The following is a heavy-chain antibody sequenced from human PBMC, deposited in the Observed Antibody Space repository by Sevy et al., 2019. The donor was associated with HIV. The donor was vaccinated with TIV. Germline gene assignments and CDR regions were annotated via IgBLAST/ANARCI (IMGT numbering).Heavy chain of an antibody. CDR2: ISYDGSNK. J-gene: IGHJ4*02. V-gene: IGHV3-30*18. Sequence: GGSLRLSCAASRFTFSSYGMHWVRQAPGKGLEWVAVISYDGSNKYYADSVKGRFTISRDNSKNTLYLQMNSLRAEDTAVYYCAKEPHYYDSSGYYFQGYWGQGTLVTVSS. D-gene: IGHD3-22*01. CDR3: AKEPHYYDSSGYYFQGY. CDR1: RFTFSSYG.